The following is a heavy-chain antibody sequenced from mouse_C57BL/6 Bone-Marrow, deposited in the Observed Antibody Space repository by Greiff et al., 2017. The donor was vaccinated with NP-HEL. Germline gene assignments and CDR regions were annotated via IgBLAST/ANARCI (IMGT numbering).Heavy chain of an antibody. CDR2: IWSNGST. Sequence: VKLVESGPGLVAPSQSLSITCTVSGFSLTSYGVHWVRQPPGKGLEWLVVIWSNGSTTSNSALKSRLSISKDNSKSQVVLKMNSLQTDVTARYYCARSYYGSSRHWYCDVWGTGTTVTVSS. CDR1: GFSLTSYG. CDR3: ARSYYGSSRHWYCDV. J-gene: IGHJ1*03. V-gene: IGHV2-6*03. D-gene: IGHD1-1*01.